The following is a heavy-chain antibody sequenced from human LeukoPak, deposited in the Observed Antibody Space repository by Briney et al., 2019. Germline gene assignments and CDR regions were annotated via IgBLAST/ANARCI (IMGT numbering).Heavy chain of an antibody. D-gene: IGHD1-14*01. CDR2: IYPGDSDT. Sequence: GESLKISCKASGYSFANYWIGWVRQMPGKGLESMGIIYPGDSDTTYSPSFQGQVTISVDKSISTAYLQWSSLKASDTAMYYCARGGRPELNWFDPWGQGTLVTVSS. CDR1: GYSFANYW. V-gene: IGHV5-51*01. CDR3: ARGGRPELNWFDP. J-gene: IGHJ5*02.